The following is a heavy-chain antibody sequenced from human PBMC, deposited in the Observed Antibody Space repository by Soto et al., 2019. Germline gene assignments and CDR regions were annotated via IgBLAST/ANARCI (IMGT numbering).Heavy chain of an antibody. CDR2: VYTSGRT. J-gene: IGHJ4*02. V-gene: IGHV3-53*01. Sequence: EVQLVESGGDLIQPGGSLRLSCAASGFTVTNSYMAWVRQAPGKGLEWVSVVYTSGRTYHADSVKGRFTVSRDISTNMFFLQMNKLSAEDMATYYCGRAGVERLDLVQWGRGTRVTVSS. CDR3: GRAGVERLDLVQ. CDR1: GFTVTNSY. D-gene: IGHD3-10*01.